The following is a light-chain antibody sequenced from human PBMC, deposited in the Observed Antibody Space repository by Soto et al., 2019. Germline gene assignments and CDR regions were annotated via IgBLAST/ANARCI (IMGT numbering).Light chain of an antibody. J-gene: IGLJ3*02. V-gene: IGLV6-57*01. CDR3: PSYDATNQV. CDR2: DDN. Sequence: NFMLTQPHSVSESPGKTVIISCTRSSGSIASNYVQWYQQRPGCSPTTVIYDDNQRPSGVPDRFSGSIDSSSNSDSLTISVRETEDEADYYCPSYDATNQVFGGGTKLTVL. CDR1: SGSIASNY.